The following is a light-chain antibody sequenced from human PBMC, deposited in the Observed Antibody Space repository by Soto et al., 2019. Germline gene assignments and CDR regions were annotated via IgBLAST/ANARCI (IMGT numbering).Light chain of an antibody. J-gene: IGKJ2*01. CDR1: QSINIF. CDR3: QQSYSIPYT. CDR2: GAS. Sequence: DIQMTQSPSPLSASVGDRVTITCRASQSINIFLIWYQQKPGAAPQLLVFGASTLQSGVPSRFSGSGSGTDFTLTIRSLQPEEFATYYCQQSYSIPYTFGQGTKLEIK. V-gene: IGKV1-39*01.